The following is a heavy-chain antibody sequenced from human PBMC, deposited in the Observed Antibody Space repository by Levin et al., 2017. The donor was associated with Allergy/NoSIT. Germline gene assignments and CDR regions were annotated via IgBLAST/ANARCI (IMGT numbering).Heavy chain of an antibody. CDR3: AERGYCSGNTCQSHDAIDV. J-gene: IGHJ3*01. Sequence: GESLKISCAASGFHFSLYGMHWVRQAPGKGLEWVALIVFDGNDQYYADSAKGRFTISSANSKNTFYLQMSILRENDTAIYYCAERGYCSGNTCQSHDAIDVWGQGTLVIVST. CDR1: GFHFSLYG. D-gene: IGHD2-15*01. V-gene: IGHV3-30*03. CDR2: IVFDGNDQ.